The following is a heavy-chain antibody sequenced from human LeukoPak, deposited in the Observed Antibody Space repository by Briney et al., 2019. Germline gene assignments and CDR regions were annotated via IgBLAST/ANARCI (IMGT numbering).Heavy chain of an antibody. J-gene: IGHJ6*02. V-gene: IGHV3-33*08. CDR1: RFTFSSYW. CDR2: IWYDGSNK. CDR3: ARDYTIAVAGIYYYYGMDV. D-gene: IGHD6-19*01. Sequence: GGSLRLSCAASRFTFSSYWMTWVRQAPGKGLEWVAVIWYDGSNKYYADSVKGRFTISRDNSKNTLYLQMNSLRAEDTAVYYCARDYTIAVAGIYYYYGMDVWGQGTTVTVSS.